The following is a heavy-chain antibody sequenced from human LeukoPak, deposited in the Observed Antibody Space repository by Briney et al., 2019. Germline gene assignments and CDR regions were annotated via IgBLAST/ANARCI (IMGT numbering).Heavy chain of an antibody. CDR3: ARSRGITVTDY. D-gene: IGHD3-3*01. J-gene: IGHJ4*02. CDR2: ISSSSSTI. V-gene: IGHV3-48*04. CDR1: GFTFSSYS. Sequence: GGSLRLSCAASGFTFSSYSMNWVRQAPGKGLEWVSYISSSSSTIYYADSVKGRFTISRDNAKNSLYLQINSLRAEDTAVYYCARSRGITVTDYWGQGTLVTVSS.